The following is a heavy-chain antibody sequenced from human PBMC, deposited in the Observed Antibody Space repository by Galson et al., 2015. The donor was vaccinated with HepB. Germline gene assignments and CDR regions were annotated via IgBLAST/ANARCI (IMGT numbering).Heavy chain of an antibody. V-gene: IGHV1-69*04. CDR2: IIPIRDIA. Sequence: SVKVSCKASGGTFSSYAISWVRQAPGQGLEWMGRIIPIRDIANYAQKFQGRVTITTDKSTSTAYMELNSLRSEDTAVYYCAAGYCSGGSCYFRPYYYYGIDVGGQGPAVTVS. J-gene: IGHJ6*02. CDR3: AAGYCSGGSCYFRPYYYYGIDV. D-gene: IGHD2-15*01. CDR1: GGTFSSYA.